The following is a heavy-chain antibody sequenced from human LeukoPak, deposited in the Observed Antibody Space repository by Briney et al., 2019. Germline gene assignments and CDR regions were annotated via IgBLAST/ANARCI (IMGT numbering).Heavy chain of an antibody. V-gene: IGHV3-66*01. CDR2: IYSGGTT. D-gene: IGHD4-11*01. CDR1: GFVVTSYY. CDR3: ARSYSNHLFGMDV. Sequence: GGSLRLSCEASGFVVTSYYMTWVRQAPGKGLEWVSVIYSGGTTYYADSVEGRVAISRDNSKNTVFLQMNSVRAEDTAVYYCARSYSNHLFGMDVWGQGTTVTVSS. J-gene: IGHJ6*02.